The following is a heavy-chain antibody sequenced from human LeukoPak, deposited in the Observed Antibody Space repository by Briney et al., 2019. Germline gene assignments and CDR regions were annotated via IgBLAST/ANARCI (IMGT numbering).Heavy chain of an antibody. CDR2: IYTSGST. Sequence: SETLSLTCTVSGGSISSYYWSWIRQPAGKGLEWIGRIYTSGSTNYNPSLKSRVTMSVDTSKNQFSLKLSSVTAADTAVYYCAAEGIEVGDSSGWHGDAFDIWGQGTMVTVSS. D-gene: IGHD6-19*01. CDR1: GGSISSYY. V-gene: IGHV4-4*07. CDR3: AAEGIEVGDSSGWHGDAFDI. J-gene: IGHJ3*02.